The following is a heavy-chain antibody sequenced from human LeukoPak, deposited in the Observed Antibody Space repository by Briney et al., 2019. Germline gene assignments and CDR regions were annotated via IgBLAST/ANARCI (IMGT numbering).Heavy chain of an antibody. D-gene: IGHD5-24*01. CDR1: GFSFSSYW. Sequence: GVSLRLSCAASGFSFSSYWMSWVRQAPGKGLEWVANIKEDGCEKYYVDSLKGRFTISRDNAKSSLSLQLNSLRAEDTAVYYCARDQGWLQFDNWGQGTLVTVS. J-gene: IGHJ4*02. CDR2: IKEDGCEK. CDR3: ARDQGWLQFDN. V-gene: IGHV3-7*05.